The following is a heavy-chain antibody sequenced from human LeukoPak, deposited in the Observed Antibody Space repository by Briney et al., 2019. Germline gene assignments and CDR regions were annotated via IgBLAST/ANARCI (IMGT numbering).Heavy chain of an antibody. Sequence: SETLSLTCTVSGGSISSYYWSWIRQPPGKGLEWIGYIYYSGSTNYNPSLKSRVTISVDTSKNQFSLKLSSVTAADTAVYYCARGRGINRSGFDYYDSSLVDFDYWGQGTLVTVSS. V-gene: IGHV4-59*12. D-gene: IGHD3-22*01. J-gene: IGHJ4*02. CDR3: ARGRGINRSGFDYYDSSLVDFDY. CDR2: IYYSGST. CDR1: GGSISSYY.